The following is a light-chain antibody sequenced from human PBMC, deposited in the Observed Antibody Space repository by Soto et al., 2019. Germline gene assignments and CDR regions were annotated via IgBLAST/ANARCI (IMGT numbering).Light chain of an antibody. CDR1: QSISSW. CDR3: QQLNSYPLT. V-gene: IGKV1-5*01. CDR2: AAS. J-gene: IGKJ4*01. Sequence: DIQITHSPSTLSSSVLYIFTITCLASQSISSWLAWYQQKPGKAPKLLIYAASTLQSGVPSRFSGSGSGTDFTLTISSLQPEDFATYYCQQLNSYPLTFGGGTKVDIK.